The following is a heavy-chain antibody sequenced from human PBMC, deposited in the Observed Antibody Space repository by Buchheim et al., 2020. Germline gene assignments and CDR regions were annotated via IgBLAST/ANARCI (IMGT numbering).Heavy chain of an antibody. CDR2: ISSSGSTI. J-gene: IGHJ6*03. CDR1: GFTFSDYY. D-gene: IGHD6-13*01. V-gene: IGHV3-11*01. Sequence: QVQLVESGGGLVKPGGSLRLSCAASGFTFSDYYMRWIRQAPGKGLEWVSYISSSGSTIYYADSVKGRFTISRDNAKNSLYLQMNRLRAEDTAVYYCAREWQGDSSSQKGDYYYMDVWGKGTT. CDR3: AREWQGDSSSQKGDYYYMDV.